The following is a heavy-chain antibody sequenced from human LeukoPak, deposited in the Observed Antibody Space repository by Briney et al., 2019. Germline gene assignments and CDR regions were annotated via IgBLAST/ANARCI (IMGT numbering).Heavy chain of an antibody. J-gene: IGHJ4*02. V-gene: IGHV3-21*01. D-gene: IGHD5-18*01. CDR2: ISSSSSYI. CDR3: AREKDSYGTYYFDY. CDR1: GFTFSSYS. Sequence: PAGSLTLSCAASGFTFSSYSMNWVRQAPGKGLEWVSSISSSSSYIYYADSVKGRFTISRDNAKNSLYLQINSLRAEDTVVYYCAREKDSYGTYYFDYWGQGTLVTVSS.